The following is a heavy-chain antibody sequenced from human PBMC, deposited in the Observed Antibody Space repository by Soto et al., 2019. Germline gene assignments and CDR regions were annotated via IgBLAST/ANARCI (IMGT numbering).Heavy chain of an antibody. CDR3: AKDRDGGHSDIYYDLDH. D-gene: IGHD1-26*01. CDR1: GFSFNSYG. J-gene: IGHJ4*02. V-gene: IGHV3-30*18. CDR2: ISYDGNKK. Sequence: QVHLVESGGGVVQPERSLRLSCIASGFSFNSYGMHWVRQAPGKGLEWVAAISYDGNKKYYLDSVKGRTTISRDNSKNAMYLQMGSLRDGDTAVYYCAKDRDGGHSDIYYDLDHWGQGTLVTVSS.